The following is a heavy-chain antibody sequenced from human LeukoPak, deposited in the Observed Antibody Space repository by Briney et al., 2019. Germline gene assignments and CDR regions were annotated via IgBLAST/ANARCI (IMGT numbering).Heavy chain of an antibody. V-gene: IGHV1-46*01. D-gene: IGHD6-13*01. J-gene: IGHJ4*02. CDR2: INPSGGST. CDR1: GYTFTSYY. CDR3: ARVGWQQLSPKQSTKKYYFDY. Sequence: ASVKVSCKASGYTFTSYYMHWVRQAPGEGLEWMGIINPSGGSTSYAQKFQGRVTITADESTSTAYMELSSLRSEDTAVYYCARVGWQQLSPKQSTKKYYFDYWGQGTLVTVSS.